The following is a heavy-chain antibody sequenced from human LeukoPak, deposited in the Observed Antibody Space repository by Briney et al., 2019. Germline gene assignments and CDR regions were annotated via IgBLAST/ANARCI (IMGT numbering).Heavy chain of an antibody. V-gene: IGHV1-46*01. CDR3: ATGLRYFDLDY. J-gene: IGHJ4*02. D-gene: IGHD3-9*01. CDR1: GYTFTSYY. CDR2: INPSGGST. Sequence: ASVKVSCKASGYTFTSYYMHWVRQAPGQGLEWMGIINPSGGSTSYAQKFQGRVTMTRDMSTSTVYMELNSLRSEDTAVYYCATGLRYFDLDYWGQGTLVTVSS.